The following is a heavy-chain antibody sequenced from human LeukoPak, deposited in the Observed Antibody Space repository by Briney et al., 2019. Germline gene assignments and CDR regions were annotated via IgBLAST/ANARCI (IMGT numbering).Heavy chain of an antibody. J-gene: IGHJ4*02. Sequence: GGSLRLSCAASGFSFSNFAMTWVRQAPGKGLEWVSSISESGDMTDYADSVKGRFTISRDNAKNSLYLQMNSLRAEDTAVYYCARDRVAGIFDYWGQGTLVTVSS. CDR2: ISESGDMT. V-gene: IGHV3-23*01. CDR1: GFSFSNFA. CDR3: ARDRVAGIFDY. D-gene: IGHD6-19*01.